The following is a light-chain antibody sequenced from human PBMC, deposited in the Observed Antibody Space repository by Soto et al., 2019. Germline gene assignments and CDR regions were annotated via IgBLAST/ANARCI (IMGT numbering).Light chain of an antibody. CDR3: SSYTTTSTVV. J-gene: IGLJ2*01. CDR1: SSDIGGHNY. V-gene: IGLV2-14*01. CDR2: EVS. Sequence: QSALTQPASVSGSPGQSITVSCTGTSSDIGGHNYVSWYQQHPVKVPKLIIYEVSNRPSGVSNRFSGSKSGNTASLTVSGLQAEDEADYYCSSYTTTSTVVFGGGTQLTVL.